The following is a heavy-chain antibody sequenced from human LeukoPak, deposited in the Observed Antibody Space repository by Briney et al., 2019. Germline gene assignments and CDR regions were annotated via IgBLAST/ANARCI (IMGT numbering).Heavy chain of an antibody. J-gene: IGHJ4*02. Sequence: GGSLRLSCAASGFTFSTYGMSWVRQAPGKGLEWVSGISGSGGSRFYTDSVKGRFTISRDNSKNTLYLQMNSLRAEDTAVYYCAKDGADGSGSYYNVGYWGQGTLVTVSS. CDR1: GFTFSTYG. CDR2: ISGSGGSR. V-gene: IGHV3-23*01. CDR3: AKDGADGSGSYYNVGY. D-gene: IGHD3-10*01.